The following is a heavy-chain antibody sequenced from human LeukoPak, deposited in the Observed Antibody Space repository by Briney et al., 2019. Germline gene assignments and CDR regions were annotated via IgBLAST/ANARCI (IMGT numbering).Heavy chain of an antibody. J-gene: IGHJ4*02. CDR1: GFTFSSYC. V-gene: IGHV3-30*18. Sequence: GGSLRLSCAASGFTFSSYCMHWVRQAPGKGLEWVAVISYDGSNKYYADSVKGRFTISRDNSKNTLYLQMNSLRAEDTAVYYCAKDFRGIAAAGTLDYWGQGTLVTVSS. CDR3: AKDFRGIAAAGTLDY. D-gene: IGHD6-13*01. CDR2: ISYDGSNK.